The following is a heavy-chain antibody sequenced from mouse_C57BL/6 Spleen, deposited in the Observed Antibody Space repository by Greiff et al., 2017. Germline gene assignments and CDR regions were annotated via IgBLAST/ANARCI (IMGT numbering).Heavy chain of an antibody. CDR1: GYSFTGYY. D-gene: IGHD2-3*01. CDR3: ARYEDYFAY. CDR2: INPSTGGT. Sequence: VQLQQSGPELVKPGASVKISCKASGYSFTGYYMNWVKQSPEKSLEWIGEINPSTGGTTYNQKFKAKATLTVDKSSSTAYMQLKSLTSEDSAVYYCARYEDYFAYWGQGTTLTVSS. J-gene: IGHJ2*01. V-gene: IGHV1-42*01.